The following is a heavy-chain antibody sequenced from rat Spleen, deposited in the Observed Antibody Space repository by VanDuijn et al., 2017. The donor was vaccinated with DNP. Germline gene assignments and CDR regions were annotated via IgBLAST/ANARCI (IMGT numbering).Heavy chain of an antibody. V-gene: IGHV2S75*01. CDR2: IWGHGTT. Sequence: QVQLKESGPVLVQASETLSLTCTVSGFSLTNYGVIWVRQSPGKGLEWMGIIWGHGTTDYNSALKSRLSINRDTSKSQVFLRMTSLQPEDTGTYYCARHGEYRYNSGWFAFWGQGTLVTVSS. CDR3: ARHGEYRYNSGWFAF. D-gene: IGHD1-5*01. CDR1: GFSLTNYG. J-gene: IGHJ3*01.